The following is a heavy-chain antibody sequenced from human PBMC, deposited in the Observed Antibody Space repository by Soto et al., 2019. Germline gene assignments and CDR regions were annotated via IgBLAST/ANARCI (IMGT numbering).Heavy chain of an antibody. CDR3: ADSSGWYFGVDH. V-gene: IGHV3-30*03. J-gene: IGHJ4*02. Sequence: QVQLVESGGGVVQPGRSLRLSCAASGFTFSSYGMHWVRQAPGKGLEWVAVISYDGSNKYYADSVKGRFTISRDNSKNTLYLQMNSLRAEDTAVYYCADSSGWYFGVDHWGQGTLVTVSS. CDR2: ISYDGSNK. CDR1: GFTFSSYG. D-gene: IGHD6-19*01.